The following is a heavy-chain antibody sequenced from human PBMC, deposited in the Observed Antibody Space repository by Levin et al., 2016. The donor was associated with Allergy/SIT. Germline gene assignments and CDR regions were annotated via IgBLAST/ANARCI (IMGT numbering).Heavy chain of an antibody. CDR1: GFTFSNYA. CDR3: AKEGLTDYYDSSGYYGY. Sequence: GGSLRLSCAASGFTFSNYAMSWARQAPGKGLEWVSAISGSGGSTYYADSVKGRFTISRDNSKNTLYLQMNSLRAEDTAVYYCAKEGLTDYYDSSGYYGYWGQGTLVTVSS. V-gene: IGHV3-23*01. D-gene: IGHD3-22*01. J-gene: IGHJ4*02. CDR2: ISGSGGST.